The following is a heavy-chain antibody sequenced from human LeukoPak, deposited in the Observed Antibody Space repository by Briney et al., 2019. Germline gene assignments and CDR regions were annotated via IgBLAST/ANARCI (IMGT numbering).Heavy chain of an antibody. CDR1: GITLSNYG. Sequence: GSLRLSCVVSGITLSNYGMSWVRQAPGKGLEWVAGISGSGGSTNYADSVKGRFTISRDNSKNTLYLQMNSLRAEDTAVYYCARDLYPITMVRGVIIGCDYWGQGTLVTVSS. CDR2: ISGSGGST. J-gene: IGHJ4*02. CDR3: ARDLYPITMVRGVIIGCDY. V-gene: IGHV3-23*01. D-gene: IGHD3-10*01.